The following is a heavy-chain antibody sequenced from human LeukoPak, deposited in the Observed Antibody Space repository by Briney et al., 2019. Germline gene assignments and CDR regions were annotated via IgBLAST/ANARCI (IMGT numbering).Heavy chain of an antibody. Sequence: SETLSLTCTVSGGSISSYYWSWIRQPPGKGLEWIGYIYYNGSTNYNPSLKSRVTISVDTSKNQFSLKLSSVTAADTAVYYCARGPYCGGDCYSDAFDIWGQGTMVTVSS. CDR3: ARGPYCGGDCYSDAFDI. CDR2: IYYNGST. V-gene: IGHV4-59*01. CDR1: GGSISSYY. J-gene: IGHJ3*02. D-gene: IGHD2-21*02.